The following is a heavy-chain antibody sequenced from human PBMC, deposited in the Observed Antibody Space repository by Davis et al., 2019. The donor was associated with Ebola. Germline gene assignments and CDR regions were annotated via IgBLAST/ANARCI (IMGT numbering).Heavy chain of an antibody. CDR2: VRSHGSDD. Sequence: GESLKISCAASGFTFSSYGMHWVRQAPGRGLEWVAFVRSHGSDDHYADSVKGRFTISRDNSKNTLYLQMNSLRAEDTAIYYCAKDQQWVATINYWGQGTLVTVSS. D-gene: IGHD5-24*01. CDR1: GFTFSSYG. CDR3: AKDQQWVATINY. V-gene: IGHV3-30*02. J-gene: IGHJ4*02.